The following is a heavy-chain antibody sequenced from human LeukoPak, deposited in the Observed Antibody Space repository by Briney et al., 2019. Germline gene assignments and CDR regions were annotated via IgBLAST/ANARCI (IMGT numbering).Heavy chain of an antibody. J-gene: IGHJ5*02. V-gene: IGHV4-34*01. CDR2: INHSGST. CDR3: ARVSFRIRWAGIDP. D-gene: IGHD3-10*01. CDR1: GGAINSYY. Sequence: PSETLSLTCTVSGGAINSYYGSWIRQPPGKGLEWIGEINHSGSTNYNPSLKDRFTSSVYTSKNQFSLELISAPAADTAVYYCARVSFRIRWAGIDPWGPGPLVTVSS.